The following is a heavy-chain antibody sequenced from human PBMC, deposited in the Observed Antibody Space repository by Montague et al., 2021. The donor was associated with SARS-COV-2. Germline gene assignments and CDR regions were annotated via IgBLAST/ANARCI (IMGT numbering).Heavy chain of an antibody. Sequence: SGTLSLTCAVYGVSFSGYYWTWIRQSPRKGLEWIGEINHSGSTNYNPSLRSRVTISVQTSKNQFSLTVASVTAADTAIYYCASDFKNSYAMDVWGQGTTVIVSS. CDR2: INHSGST. CDR1: GVSFSGYY. D-gene: IGHD3/OR15-3a*01. J-gene: IGHJ6*02. CDR3: ASDFKNSYAMDV. V-gene: IGHV4-34*01.